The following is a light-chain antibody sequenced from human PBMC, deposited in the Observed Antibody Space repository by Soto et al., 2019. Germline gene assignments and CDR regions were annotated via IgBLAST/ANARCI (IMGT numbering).Light chain of an antibody. Sequence: DIQMTQSPSSLSASVGDRVTITCQACQDISHYLNWYQQRPGKAPKLLIYDASVLQTGVPSRFSGSGSGAQFTFTISSLQPEDIATYFCQNYADLPLTFGGGTKVEIK. CDR1: QDISHY. V-gene: IGKV1-33*01. CDR2: DAS. J-gene: IGKJ4*01. CDR3: QNYADLPLT.